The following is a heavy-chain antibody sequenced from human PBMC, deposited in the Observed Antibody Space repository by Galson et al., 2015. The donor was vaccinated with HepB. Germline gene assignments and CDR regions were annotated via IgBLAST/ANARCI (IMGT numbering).Heavy chain of an antibody. CDR3: ARQGGSRYSTAGWYFDL. Sequence: QSGAEVKKPGESLRISCKGSGYSFTSYWISWVRQMPGKGLEWMGRIDPSDSYTNYSPSFQGHVTISADKSISTAYLQWSSLKASDIAMYYCARQGGSRYSTAGWYFDLWGRGTLVTVSS. D-gene: IGHD6-13*01. V-gene: IGHV5-10-1*01. CDR2: IDPSDSYT. J-gene: IGHJ2*01. CDR1: GYSFTSYW.